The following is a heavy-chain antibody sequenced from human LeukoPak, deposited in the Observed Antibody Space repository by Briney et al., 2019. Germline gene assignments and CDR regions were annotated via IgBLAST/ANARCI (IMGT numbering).Heavy chain of an antibody. CDR1: GVIFNKYW. J-gene: IGHJ4*02. CDR3: ASASSHRIAAGGDY. Sequence: RVSIAAAGVIFNKYWMHWVRQAPGKGLVWVSRINSDGSSRNYADSVKGRFTISRDDAKNTLYLQMNSLRAEDTAVYYCASASSHRIAAGGDYWGQGTLVTVSS. V-gene: IGHV3-74*01. D-gene: IGHD6-13*01. CDR2: INSDGSSR.